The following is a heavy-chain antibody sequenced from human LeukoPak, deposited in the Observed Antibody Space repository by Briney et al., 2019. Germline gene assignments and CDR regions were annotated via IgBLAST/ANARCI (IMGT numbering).Heavy chain of an antibody. CDR2: INPNTGGT. D-gene: IGHD5-24*01. CDR1: GYSFTGYY. CDR3: ARVGDGLNDAFDI. V-gene: IGHV1-2*06. J-gene: IGHJ3*02. Sequence: ASXKVSCKASGYSFTGYYMNWVRQAPGQGLEWMGRINPNTGGTNYAQNFQGRATMTRDKSITTGYMELSRLRSDDTAVYYCARVGDGLNDAFDIWGQGTMVTVSS.